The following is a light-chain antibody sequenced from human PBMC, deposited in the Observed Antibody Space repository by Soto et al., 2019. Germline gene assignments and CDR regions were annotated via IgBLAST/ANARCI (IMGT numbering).Light chain of an antibody. V-gene: IGKV3-20*01. Sequence: EIVLTQSPGPLSLSPGERATLSCRASQSVSSSYLAWYQQKPGQAPRLLLYGASSRATGIPDRFSGSGSGTDFTLTISRLEPEDVAVYYCQQYGSSPLTFGGGTKVEIK. CDR3: QQYGSSPLT. CDR1: QSVSSSY. CDR2: GAS. J-gene: IGKJ4*01.